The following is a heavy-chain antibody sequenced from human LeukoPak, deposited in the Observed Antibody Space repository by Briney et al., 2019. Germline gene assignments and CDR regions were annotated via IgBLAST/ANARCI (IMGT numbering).Heavy chain of an antibody. Sequence: MPSETLSLTCTVSGGSFSSSSYYWGWIRQPPGKGLEWVGSINYRGSNYHNSSLKSRVTMSVDTSKNQFSLKLSSVTAADTAVYYCARSILRYYFDSSGYYPYYFDYWGQGMLVTVSS. CDR3: ARSILRYYFDSSGYYPYYFDY. V-gene: IGHV4-39*07. CDR2: INYRGSN. J-gene: IGHJ4*02. D-gene: IGHD3-22*01. CDR1: GGSFSSSSYY.